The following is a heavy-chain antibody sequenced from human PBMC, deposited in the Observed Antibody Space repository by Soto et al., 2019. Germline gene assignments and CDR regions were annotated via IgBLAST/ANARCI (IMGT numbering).Heavy chain of an antibody. Sequence: EVQLVESGGGLVKPGGSLRLLCAASEFTFSSYRMNWVRRAPGKGLEWVASISSSSDDIYYADSVKGRFTASRDNAKNSLYLQMNSLRADDTGVYYCARGVFFAPTYYMDVWCKGTTVTVSS. CDR3: ARGVFFAPTYYMDV. D-gene: IGHD3-3*01. J-gene: IGHJ6*03. CDR2: ISSSSDDI. CDR1: EFTFSSYR. V-gene: IGHV3-21*01.